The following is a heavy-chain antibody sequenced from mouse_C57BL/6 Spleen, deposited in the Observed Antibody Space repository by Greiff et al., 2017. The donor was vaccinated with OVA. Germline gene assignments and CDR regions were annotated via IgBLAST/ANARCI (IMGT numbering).Heavy chain of an antibody. CDR1: GFTFSDYG. V-gene: IGHV5-17*01. D-gene: IGHD4-1*01. CDR3: ALTGPYYAMDY. J-gene: IGHJ4*01. Sequence: EVKLVESGGGLVKPGGSLKLSCAASGFTFSDYGMHWVRQAPEKGLEWVAYLSSGSSTIYYADTVKGRFTISRDNAKNTLFLQMTSLRSEDTAMYYCALTGPYYAMDYWGQGTSVTVSS. CDR2: LSSGSSTI.